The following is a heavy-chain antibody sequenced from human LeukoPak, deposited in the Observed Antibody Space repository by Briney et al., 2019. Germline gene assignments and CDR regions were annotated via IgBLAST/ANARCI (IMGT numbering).Heavy chain of an antibody. CDR1: GGSISSYY. Sequence: PSETLSLTCTVSGGSISSYYWSWIRQPPGQGLEWIGYIYYSGSTNYNPSLKSRVTISVDTSKNQFSLKLSSVTAADTAVYYCARAGYDFWSGYYGEYYFDYWGQGTLVTVSS. CDR2: IYYSGST. J-gene: IGHJ4*02. CDR3: ARAGYDFWSGYYGEYYFDY. D-gene: IGHD3-3*01. V-gene: IGHV4-59*01.